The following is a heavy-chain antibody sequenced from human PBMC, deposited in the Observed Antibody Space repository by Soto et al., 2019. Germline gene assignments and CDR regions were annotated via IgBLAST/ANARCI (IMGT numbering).Heavy chain of an antibody. V-gene: IGHV4-30-4*01. J-gene: IGHJ4*02. Sequence: QVQLQESGPGLVKPSQTPSLTCTVSGGSISSGDYYWSWIRQPPGKGLEWIGYIYYSGSTYYNPSLKSRVTISVDTSKNQFSLKLSSVTAADTAVYYCARDHYDILTGYSTPLGYWGQGTLVTVSS. CDR1: GGSISSGDYY. CDR2: IYYSGST. D-gene: IGHD3-9*01. CDR3: ARDHYDILTGYSTPLGY.